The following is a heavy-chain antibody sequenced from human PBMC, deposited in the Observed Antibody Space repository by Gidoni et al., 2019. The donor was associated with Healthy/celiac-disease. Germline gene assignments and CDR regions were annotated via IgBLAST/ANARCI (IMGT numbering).Heavy chain of an antibody. V-gene: IGHV3-43*02. CDR2: ISGDGGST. CDR1: GFTFDDYA. CDR3: AKVAETGLLWFGELLG. D-gene: IGHD3-10*01. J-gene: IGHJ4*02. Sequence: AASGFTFDDYAMHWVRHAPGKGLEWVSLISGDGGSTYYADSVKGRFTISRDNSKNSLYLQMNSLRTEDTALYYCAKVAETGLLWFGELLGWGQGTLVTVSS.